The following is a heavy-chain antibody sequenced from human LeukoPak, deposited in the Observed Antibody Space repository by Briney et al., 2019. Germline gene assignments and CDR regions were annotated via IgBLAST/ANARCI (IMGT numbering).Heavy chain of an antibody. V-gene: IGHV3-64*02. Sequence: TGGSLRLSCAASGFTFSNYAMHWVRQAPGKGLEYVSAITWNGGSTYYADSVKGRFTISRDNSKNTLYLQMGSLSAEDMAVYYCAREGYCSGGTCYVDYWGQASSASVSS. D-gene: IGHD2-15*01. CDR2: ITWNGGST. CDR3: AREGYCSGGTCYVDY. J-gene: IGHJ4*02. CDR1: GFTFSNYA.